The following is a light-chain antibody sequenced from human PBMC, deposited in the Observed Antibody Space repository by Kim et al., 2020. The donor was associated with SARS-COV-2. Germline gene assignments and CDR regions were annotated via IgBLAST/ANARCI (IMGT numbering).Light chain of an antibody. V-gene: IGLV3-1*01. CDR3: QAWDTSTVV. CDR2: QDT. Sequence: VAPGQTARITCSGDKWGYIYTAWYQQRPGQSPLLVIFQDTQRPSGIPARFSGSNSGNTATLTISGTQAMDEADYYCQAWDTSTVVFGGGTQLTVL. CDR1: KWGYIY. J-gene: IGLJ2*01.